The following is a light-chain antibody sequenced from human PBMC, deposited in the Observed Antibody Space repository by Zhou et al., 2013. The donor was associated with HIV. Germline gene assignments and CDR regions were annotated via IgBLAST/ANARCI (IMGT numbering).Light chain of an antibody. Sequence: DVVMTQTPLSLSVTPGQSASISCKSSQSLLHRDGKDVFVLDLQKPGQSPQLLIYEVSNRFSGVPDRFSGSGSGTDFTLKISRVEAEDVGVYYCMQDAQDLFTFGPGTKVDIK. V-gene: IGKV2-29*03. J-gene: IGKJ3*01. CDR1: QSLLHRDGKDV. CDR2: EVS. CDR3: MQDAQDLFT.